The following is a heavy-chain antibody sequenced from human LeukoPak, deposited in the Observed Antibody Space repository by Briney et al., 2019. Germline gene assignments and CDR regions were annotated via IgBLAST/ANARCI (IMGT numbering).Heavy chain of an antibody. J-gene: IGHJ4*02. CDR3: ARVWTGYSNGWPFDY. Sequence: PSETLSLTCTVSGGSISSYYWSWIRQPAGRGLEWIGRIYPSGSTNYNPSLESRVTMSLDTSKNQFSLKLRSVTAADTAVYYCARVWTGYSNGWPFDYWGQGTLVTVLS. V-gene: IGHV4-4*07. D-gene: IGHD6-19*01. CDR1: GGSISSYY. CDR2: IYPSGST.